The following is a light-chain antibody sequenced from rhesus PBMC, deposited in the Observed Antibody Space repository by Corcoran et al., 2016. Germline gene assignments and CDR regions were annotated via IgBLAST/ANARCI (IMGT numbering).Light chain of an antibody. Sequence: DIQMTQSPSSLSASVGDTVTITCRASQGISSYLNWFQKKPGKAPTILIHDASSLESGVPSRLSGSGSGTDFTLTISSLQPEDFAAYYCLQHNVYPLTFGGGTKVEIK. V-gene: IGKV1-28*03. CDR3: LQHNVYPLT. CDR2: DAS. J-gene: IGKJ4*01. CDR1: QGISSY.